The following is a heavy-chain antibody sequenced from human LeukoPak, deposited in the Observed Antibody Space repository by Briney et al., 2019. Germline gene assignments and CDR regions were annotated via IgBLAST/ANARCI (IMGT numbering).Heavy chain of an antibody. Sequence: SVKLSCTASGGTFSSYAISWVRQAPGHGLEWMGGIIPILGIATYAQKVQGRVTITADKATSTTYMELSSLRCGASAVNYCSRVRGGEGNYWGQGTLVTVSS. CDR2: IIPILGIA. D-gene: IGHD3-10*01. CDR1: GGTFSSYA. CDR3: SRVRGGEGNY. V-gene: IGHV1-69*10. J-gene: IGHJ4*02.